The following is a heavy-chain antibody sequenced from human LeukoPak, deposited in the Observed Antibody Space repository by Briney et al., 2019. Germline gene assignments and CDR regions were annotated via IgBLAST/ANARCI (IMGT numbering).Heavy chain of an antibody. V-gene: IGHV3-30*02. J-gene: IGHJ3*02. CDR2: IRYDGSNK. D-gene: IGHD3-10*01. CDR3: ANQVRGAFDI. CDR1: GFIFSSYE. Sequence: GGSLRLSCAASGFIFSSYEMNWVRQAPGKGLEWVAFIRYDGSNKYYADSVKGRFTISRDNSKNTLYLQMNSLRAEDTAVYYCANQVRGAFDIWGQGTMVNVSS.